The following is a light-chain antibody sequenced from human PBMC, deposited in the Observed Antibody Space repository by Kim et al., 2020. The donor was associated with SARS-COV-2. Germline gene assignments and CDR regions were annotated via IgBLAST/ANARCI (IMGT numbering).Light chain of an antibody. CDR1: QSITTY. V-gene: IGKV1-39*01. J-gene: IGKJ5*01. Sequence: SVGDRVTITFRASQSITTYLNWYQQKPGKAPKLLIYAASSLQSGVPSRFSGSGSGTDFTLTISSLQPEDSATYYCQHSYSTPITFGQGTRLEIK. CDR3: QHSYSTPIT. CDR2: AAS.